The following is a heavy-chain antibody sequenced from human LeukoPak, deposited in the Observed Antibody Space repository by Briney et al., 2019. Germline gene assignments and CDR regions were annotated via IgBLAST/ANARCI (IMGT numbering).Heavy chain of an antibody. CDR1: GGSISSGDYY. Sequence: TLSLTCTVSGGSISSGDYYWSWIRQPPGKVLEWLARIDWDDNKYYSTSLKTRLTISKDTSKNQVVLTMTNMDPVDTATYYCARSIAAAGSQCNWFDPWGQGTLVTVSS. D-gene: IGHD6-13*01. CDR3: ARSIAAAGSQCNWFDP. CDR2: IDWDDNK. V-gene: IGHV2-70*11. J-gene: IGHJ5*02.